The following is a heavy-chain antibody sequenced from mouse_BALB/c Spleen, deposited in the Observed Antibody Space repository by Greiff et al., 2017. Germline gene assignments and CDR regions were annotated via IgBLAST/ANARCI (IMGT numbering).Heavy chain of an antibody. V-gene: IGHV5-12-2*01. CDR1: GFTFSSYT. J-gene: IGHJ3*01. CDR2: ISNGGGST. CDR3: ARLPPY. Sequence: EVNVVESGGGLVQPGGSLKLSCAASGFTFSSYTMSWVRQTPEKRLEWVAYISNGGGSTYYPDTVKGRFTISRDNAKNTLYLQMSSLKSEDTAMYYCARLPPYWGQGTLVTVSA.